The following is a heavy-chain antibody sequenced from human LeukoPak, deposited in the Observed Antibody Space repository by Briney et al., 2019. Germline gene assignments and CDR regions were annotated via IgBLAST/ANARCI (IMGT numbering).Heavy chain of an antibody. V-gene: IGHV3-9*01. D-gene: IGHD3-22*01. CDR1: GFTFDDYA. Sequence: TGGSLRLSCAASGFTFDDYAMHWVRQAPGKGLEWVSGISWNSGSIGYADSVKGRFTISRDNAKNSLYLQMNSLRAEDTALYYCAKGYYYDSSGVFDYWGQGALVTVSS. J-gene: IGHJ4*02. CDR3: AKGYYYDSSGVFDY. CDR2: ISWNSGSI.